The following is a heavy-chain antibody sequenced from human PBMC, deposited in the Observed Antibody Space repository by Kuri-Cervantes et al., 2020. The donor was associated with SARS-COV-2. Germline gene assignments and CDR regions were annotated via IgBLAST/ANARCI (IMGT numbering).Heavy chain of an antibody. CDR3: ARHYAFDRFHK. D-gene: IGHD3-9*01. CDR2: INHSGST. J-gene: IGHJ4*02. V-gene: IGHV4-34*01. Sequence: SETLSLTCAVYGGSFSGYYWSWIRQPPGKGLEWIGEINHSGSTYYNPSLKSRVTISVDTSKNQFSLKVTSVTAADTAIYYCARHYAFDRFHKWGQGTQVTVSS. CDR1: GGSFSGYY.